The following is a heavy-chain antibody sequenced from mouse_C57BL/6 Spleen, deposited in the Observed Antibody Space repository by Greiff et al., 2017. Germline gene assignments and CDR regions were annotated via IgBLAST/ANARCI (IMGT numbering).Heavy chain of an antibody. CDR2: IYPGDGDT. J-gene: IGHJ2*01. CDR1: GYAFSSSW. Sequence: QVQLQQSGPELVKPGASVKISCKASGYAFSSSWMNWVKQRPGKGLEWIGRIYPGDGDTNYNGKFKGKATLTADKSSSTAYMQLSSLTSENSAVYFVARSVTTALAGFDYWGQGTTLTVSS. V-gene: IGHV1-82*01. D-gene: IGHD2-3*01. CDR3: ARSVTTALAGFDY.